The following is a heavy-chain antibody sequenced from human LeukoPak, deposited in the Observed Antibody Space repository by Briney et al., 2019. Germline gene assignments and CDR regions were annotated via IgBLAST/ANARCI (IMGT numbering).Heavy chain of an antibody. D-gene: IGHD7-27*01. CDR1: GFTFSSYW. Sequence: GGSLRLSCAASGFTFSSYWMSWVRQAPGKGLEWVASIKQDGSEKNYVDSVKGRLSISRDNAENSLYLQMNSLGAEDTAVYYCASDTGEKDYWGQGTLVTVSS. V-gene: IGHV3-7*01. CDR3: ASDTGEKDY. CDR2: IKQDGSEK. J-gene: IGHJ4*02.